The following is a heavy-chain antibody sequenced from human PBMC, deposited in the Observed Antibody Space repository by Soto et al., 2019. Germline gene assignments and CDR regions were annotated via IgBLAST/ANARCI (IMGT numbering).Heavy chain of an antibody. J-gene: IGHJ6*03. CDR3: ARVPGIAVAGRYYYYMDV. D-gene: IGHD6-19*01. CDR1: GGSISSYY. Sequence: SETLSLTCTVSGGSISSYYWSWIRQPPGKGLEWIGYIYYSGSTNYNPSLKSQVTISVDTSKNQFSLKLSYLTAADTAVYYCARVPGIAVAGRYYYYMDVWGKGTTVTVSS. V-gene: IGHV4-59*01. CDR2: IYYSGST.